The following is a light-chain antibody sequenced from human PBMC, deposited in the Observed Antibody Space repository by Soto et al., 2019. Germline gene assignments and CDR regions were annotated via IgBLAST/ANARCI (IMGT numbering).Light chain of an antibody. Sequence: DIQMTQSPSTLSASVGDRVTITCRASQSVSIWLAWYHQKPGKAPNLLIYKASTLATGVPSRFTGSGSGTEVTLTNGSLQPEDLATDYCQQDNAYSTFGQGTKVEMK. CDR1: QSVSIW. V-gene: IGKV1-5*03. CDR2: KAS. CDR3: QQDNAYST. J-gene: IGKJ1*01.